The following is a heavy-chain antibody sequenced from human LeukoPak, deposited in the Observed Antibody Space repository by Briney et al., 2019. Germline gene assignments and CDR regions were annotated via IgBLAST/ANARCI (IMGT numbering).Heavy chain of an antibody. D-gene: IGHD3-22*01. Sequence: ASVKVSCKASGYTLTSYYMHWVRQAPGQGLEWMGIINPSGGSTSYAQKFQGRVTMTRDTSTSTVYMELSSLRSEDTAVYYCARDLFPNYYDSSGYGNWFDPWGQGTLVTVSS. V-gene: IGHV1-46*01. CDR2: INPSGGST. J-gene: IGHJ5*02. CDR1: GYTLTSYY. CDR3: ARDLFPNYYDSSGYGNWFDP.